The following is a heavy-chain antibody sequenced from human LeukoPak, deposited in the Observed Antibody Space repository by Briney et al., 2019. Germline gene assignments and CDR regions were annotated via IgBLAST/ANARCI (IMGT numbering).Heavy chain of an antibody. J-gene: IGHJ4*02. CDR2: IYYSGST. CDR3: ARDTDNYGLGSYFT. Sequence: PSETLSLTCTVSGGSISSSSYYWGWIRQPPGKGLEWIGSIYYSGSTNYNPSLKSRVTISVDTSKNQFSLKLSSVTAADTAVYYCARDTDNYGLGSYFTWGQGSLVTVSS. D-gene: IGHD3-10*01. CDR1: GGSISSSSYY. V-gene: IGHV4-39*07.